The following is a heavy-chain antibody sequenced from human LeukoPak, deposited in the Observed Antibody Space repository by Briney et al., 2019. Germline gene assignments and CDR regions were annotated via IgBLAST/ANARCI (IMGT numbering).Heavy chain of an antibody. Sequence: SGTLSLTCTVSGGSIGFYFWSWIRQSAGKGLEWIGRINGNGVTNYNPSLKSRVTMSVDTYKSQFSPNLRSVTAADTSVYYCVRDELRTTYRFSWDPWGQGILVTV. CDR2: INGNGVT. V-gene: IGHV4-4*07. CDR1: GGSIGFYF. CDR3: VRDELRTTYRFSWDP. J-gene: IGHJ5*02. D-gene: IGHD3-16*02.